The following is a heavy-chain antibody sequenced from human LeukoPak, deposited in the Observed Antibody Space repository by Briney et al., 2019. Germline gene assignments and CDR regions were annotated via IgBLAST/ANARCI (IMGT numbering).Heavy chain of an antibody. J-gene: IGHJ4*02. D-gene: IGHD3-10*01. V-gene: IGHV3-48*03. CDR2: ISSSGSTK. Sequence: GGSLRLSCAASGFSFSSYEMNWVRQAPGKGLGWVSYISSSGSTKYYADSVKGRFTVSRDNAKNSLYLQMNSLRAEDTAVYYCAREDRMVRGVVFDYWGQGTLVTVSS. CDR3: AREDRMVRGVVFDY. CDR1: GFSFSSYE.